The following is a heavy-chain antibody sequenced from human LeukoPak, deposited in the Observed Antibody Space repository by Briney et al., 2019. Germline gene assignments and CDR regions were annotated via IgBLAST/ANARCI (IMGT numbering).Heavy chain of an antibody. CDR3: ARVPLGAAAVDY. CDR2: IYYSGST. Sequence: SETLSLTCTVSGGSISSGGYYWSWIRQHAGKGLERIGYIYYSGSTYYNPSLKSRVTISVDTSKNQFSLKLSSVTAADTAVYYCARVPLGAAAVDYWGQGTVVTVSS. D-gene: IGHD6-13*01. CDR1: GGSISSGGYY. V-gene: IGHV4-31*03. J-gene: IGHJ4*02.